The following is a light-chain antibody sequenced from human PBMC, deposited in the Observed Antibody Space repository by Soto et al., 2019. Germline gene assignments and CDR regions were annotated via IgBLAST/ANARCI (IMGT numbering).Light chain of an antibody. CDR1: QSIRTW. CDR2: KAS. CDR3: QQYETSRT. V-gene: IGKV1-5*03. J-gene: IGKJ1*01. Sequence: DIQMTQSPSTLSGSVGDRVTITCRASQSIRTWLAWYQQKPGKAPKLLIYKASSLDDGVPSRFSGSGSGTEFTLTISSLQPDDFGTYYCQQYETSRTFGQGTKVDIK.